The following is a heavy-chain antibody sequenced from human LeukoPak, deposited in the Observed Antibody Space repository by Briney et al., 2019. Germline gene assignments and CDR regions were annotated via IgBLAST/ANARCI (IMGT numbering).Heavy chain of an antibody. D-gene: IGHD3-10*01. CDR3: ARGRITMVRGVIGFDY. J-gene: IGHJ4*02. CDR2: IYHSGST. CDR1: GGSISSSNW. Sequence: PSGTLSLTCAVSGGSISSSNWWSWVRQPPGKGLEWIGEIYHSGSTNYNPSLKSRVTISVDTSKNQFPLKLSSVTAADTAVYYCARGRITMVRGVIGFDYWGQGTLVTVSS. V-gene: IGHV4-4*02.